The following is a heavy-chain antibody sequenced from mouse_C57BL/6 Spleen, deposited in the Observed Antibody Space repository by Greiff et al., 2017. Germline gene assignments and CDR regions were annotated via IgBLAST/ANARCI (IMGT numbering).Heavy chain of an antibody. V-gene: IGHV1-18*01. CDR1: GYTFTDYN. D-gene: IGHD1-1*01. J-gene: IGHJ2*01. Sequence: VQLKQSGPELVKPGASVKIPCKASGYTFTDYNMDWVKQSHGKSLEWIGDINPNNGGTIYNQKFKGKATLTVDKSSSTAYMELRSLTSEDTAVYYCARKRRITTVVAPFDYWGQGTTLTVSS. CDR2: INPNNGGT. CDR3: ARKRRITTVVAPFDY.